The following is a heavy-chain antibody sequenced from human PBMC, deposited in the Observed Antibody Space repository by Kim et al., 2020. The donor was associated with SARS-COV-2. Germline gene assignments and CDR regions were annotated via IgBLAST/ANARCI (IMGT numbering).Heavy chain of an antibody. CDR2: INPSGGST. CDR1: GYTFTTYY. V-gene: IGHV1-46*01. J-gene: IGHJ4*02. D-gene: IGHD2-2*03. Sequence: ASVKVSCKASGYTFTTYYMHWVRQAPGQGLEWMGMINPSGGSTSYAQKFQDRVIVTRDTSTSTAYMELSSLRSEDTAVYYCARDFNTWIYYFDYWCQGTL. CDR3: ARDFNTWIYYFDY.